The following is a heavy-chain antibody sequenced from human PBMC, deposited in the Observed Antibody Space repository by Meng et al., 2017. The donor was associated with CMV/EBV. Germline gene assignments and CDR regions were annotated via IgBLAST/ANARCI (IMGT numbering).Heavy chain of an antibody. D-gene: IGHD2-2*01. Sequence: QVQLQDSCPGMVKPSQTLALTCTVSGGSISSGDYYWSWIRQPPGKGLEWIGYIYYSGSTYYNPSLKSRVTISVDTSKNQFSLKLSSVTAADTAVYYCARVGRTSCYDYWGQGTLVTVSS. CDR2: IYYSGST. J-gene: IGHJ4*02. CDR3: ARVGRTSCYDY. V-gene: IGHV4-30-4*08. CDR1: GGSISSGDYY.